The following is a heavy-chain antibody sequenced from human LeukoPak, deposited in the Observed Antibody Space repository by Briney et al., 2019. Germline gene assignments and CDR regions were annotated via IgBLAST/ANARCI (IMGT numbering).Heavy chain of an antibody. CDR3: TRALDIVATTNFDY. D-gene: IGHD5-12*01. CDR2: IRSKANSYAT. J-gene: IGHJ4*02. Sequence: GGSLRLSCAASGFTFSGSAMHWVRQASGKGLEWVGRIRSKANSYATAYAASVKGRFTISRDDSKNTAYLQMNSLKTEDTAVYYCTRALDIVATTNFDYWGQGTLVTVSS. CDR1: GFTFSGSA. V-gene: IGHV3-73*01.